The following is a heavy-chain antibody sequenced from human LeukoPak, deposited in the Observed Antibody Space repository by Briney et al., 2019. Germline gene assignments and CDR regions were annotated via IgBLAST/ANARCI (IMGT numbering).Heavy chain of an antibody. V-gene: IGHV4-34*01. J-gene: IGHJ4*02. CDR3: AREKIAVAGRGHFDY. Sequence: SETLSLTCAVYGGSFSGYYWSWIRQLPGKGLEWIGEINHSGSTNYNPSLKSRVTISVDTSKNQFSLKLSSVTAADTAVYYCAREKIAVAGRGHFDYWGQGTLVTVSS. CDR2: INHSGST. CDR1: GGSFSGYY. D-gene: IGHD6-19*01.